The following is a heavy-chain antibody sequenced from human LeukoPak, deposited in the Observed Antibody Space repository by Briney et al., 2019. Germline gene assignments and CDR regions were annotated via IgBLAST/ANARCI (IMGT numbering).Heavy chain of an antibody. J-gene: IGHJ6*02. CDR2: IIPFLDIA. Sequence: SVKVSCKASGGTFSNYAISWVRQAPGQGLEWMGRIIPFLDIADYAQKFQGRDTITADKSTSTAYMELSSLKSEDTAVYYCARAPEQQLVYYYYYGMDVWGQGTTVTVSS. V-gene: IGHV1-69*04. CDR1: GGTFSNYA. CDR3: ARAPEQQLVYYYYYGMDV. D-gene: IGHD6-13*01.